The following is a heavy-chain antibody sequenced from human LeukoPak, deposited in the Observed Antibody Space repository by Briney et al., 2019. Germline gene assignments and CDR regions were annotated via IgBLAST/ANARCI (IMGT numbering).Heavy chain of an antibody. CDR2: INPSGGST. V-gene: IGHV1-46*01. CDR3: ARDRSQGAFDI. J-gene: IGHJ3*02. Sequence: ASVKVSCKASGYTFTSYYMHWVRQAPAQGLEWMGIINPSGGSTSYAQKFQGRVTMTRDTSTSTVYMELSSLRSEDTAVYYCARDRSQGAFDIWGQGTMVTVSS. CDR1: GYTFTSYY.